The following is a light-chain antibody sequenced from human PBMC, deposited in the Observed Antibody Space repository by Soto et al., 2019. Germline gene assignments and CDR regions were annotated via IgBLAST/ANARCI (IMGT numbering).Light chain of an antibody. J-gene: IGKJ4*01. V-gene: IGKV3-20*01. CDR3: QQYITLRT. CDR1: QSESISC. CDR2: AAA. Sequence: LVFNPPPRSLPLYPGERATLSCRASQSESISCLAWYQQKPGRAPRRLIYAAACRATGITDRFSGSGAGTDVSLTISRLLQYEDFAVFCYQQYITLRTFGEGTKVDIK.